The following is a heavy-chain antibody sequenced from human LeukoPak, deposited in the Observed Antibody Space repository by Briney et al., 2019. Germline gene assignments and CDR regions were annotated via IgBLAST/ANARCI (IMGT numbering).Heavy chain of an antibody. Sequence: AETLSLTGTLSGGSISSYYWSWIRQPAGKGLEWIVRIFTSGSTNYNPSLKSRVTMSVDTSKNHFSLKLSSVTAADTAVYYCARDREITIFGVVTYYMDVWGKGTTVTVSS. CDR2: IFTSGST. CDR3: ARDREITIFGVVTYYMDV. CDR1: GGSISSYY. V-gene: IGHV4-4*07. D-gene: IGHD3-3*01. J-gene: IGHJ6*03.